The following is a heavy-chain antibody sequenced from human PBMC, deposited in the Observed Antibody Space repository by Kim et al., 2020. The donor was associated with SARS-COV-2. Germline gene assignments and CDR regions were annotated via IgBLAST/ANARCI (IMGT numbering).Heavy chain of an antibody. CDR3: ARVGGTFDI. J-gene: IGHJ3*02. V-gene: IGHV4-34*01. CDR2: GNT. Sequence: GNTNYNPSLKSRVTISVDTSKNQFSLKLSSVTAADTAGYYCARVGGTFDIWGQGTMVTVSS.